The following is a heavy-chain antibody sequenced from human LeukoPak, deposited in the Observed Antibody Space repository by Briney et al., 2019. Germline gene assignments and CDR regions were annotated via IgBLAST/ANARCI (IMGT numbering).Heavy chain of an antibody. CDR1: GGSFSGYY. D-gene: IGHD3-22*01. V-gene: IGHV4-34*01. J-gene: IGHJ4*02. Sequence: PSETLSLTCAVYGGSFSGYYWSWIRQPSGKGLEWIGEINHSGSTNYNPSLKSRVTISVDTSKNQFSLKLSSVTAADTAVYYCARSVGGYYDSSGYYYGIYYFDYWGQGTLVTVCS. CDR2: INHSGST. CDR3: ARSVGGYYDSSGYYYGIYYFDY.